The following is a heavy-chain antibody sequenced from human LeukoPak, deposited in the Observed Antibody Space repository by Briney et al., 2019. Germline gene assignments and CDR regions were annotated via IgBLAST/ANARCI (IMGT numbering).Heavy chain of an antibody. J-gene: IGHJ4*02. CDR2: ISYDGRDK. V-gene: IGHV3-30*18. CDR3: AKDLNPKADYHLDI. Sequence: GGSLRLSCAASGFTFSTYAMHWLRQAPGKGLEWMAVISYDGRDKHHADSVKGRFTISRDNSKETLYLQMSSLRAEATAMYYCAKDLNPKADYHLDIWGRGTRVSVSS. D-gene: IGHD4/OR15-4a*01. CDR1: GFTFSTYA.